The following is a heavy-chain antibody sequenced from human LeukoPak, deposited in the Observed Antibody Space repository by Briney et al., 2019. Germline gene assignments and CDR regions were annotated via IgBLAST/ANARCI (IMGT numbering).Heavy chain of an antibody. D-gene: IGHD1-26*01. J-gene: IGHJ3*02. CDR2: IKSDGSKT. CDR3: ARDPHGGSGSDPHDAFDI. V-gene: IGHV3-74*01. CDR1: GFTFRSYW. Sequence: GGSLRLSCAASGFTFRSYWMHWVRQAPGKGLVWVSRIKSDGSKTSYADSVEGRFTISRDNAKNTLYLQMNSLRAEDTALYYCARDPHGGSGSDPHDAFDIWGQGTMVTVSS.